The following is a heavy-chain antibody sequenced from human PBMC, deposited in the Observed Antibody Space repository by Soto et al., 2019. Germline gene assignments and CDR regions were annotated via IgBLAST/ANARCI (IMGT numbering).Heavy chain of an antibody. V-gene: IGHV4-59*08. CDR1: GGSISSYY. J-gene: IGHJ4*02. D-gene: IGHD3-9*01. CDR3: ARLAGPMYYDILTGPIDY. CDR2: IYYSGST. Sequence: QVQLQESGPGLVKPSETLSLTCTVSGGSISSYYWSWIRQPPGKGLEWIGYIYYSGSTNYNPSLKSRLTISVDTSKNQFSLKLSSVTAADTAVYYCARLAGPMYYDILTGPIDYWGQGTLVTVSS.